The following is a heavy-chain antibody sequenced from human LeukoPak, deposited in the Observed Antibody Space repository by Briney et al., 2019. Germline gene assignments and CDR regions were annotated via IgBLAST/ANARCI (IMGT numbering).Heavy chain of an antibody. Sequence: PGGSLRLSCAASGFTFSSYEMNWVRQAPGKGLEWVSYISSSGSTIYYADSVKGRFTISRDNAKNSLYLQMNSLRAEDTAVYYCARAFVDIVATILAFDIWGQGTMVTVSS. J-gene: IGHJ3*02. D-gene: IGHD5-12*01. CDR2: ISSSGSTI. CDR1: GFTFSSYE. V-gene: IGHV3-48*03. CDR3: ARAFVDIVATILAFDI.